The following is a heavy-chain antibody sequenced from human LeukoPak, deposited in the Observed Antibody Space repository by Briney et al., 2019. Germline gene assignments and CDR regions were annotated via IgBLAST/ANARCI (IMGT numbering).Heavy chain of an antibody. CDR2: IKQDGSEK. Sequence: PGGSLRVSCAASGFTLCIYWMSWVRQAPGRGLEWVANIKQDGSEKYYVDSVKGRFTISRDNAKNSLYLQMNSLRAEDTAVYYCASPLFTLVDAFDIWGQGTMVTVSS. CDR1: GFTLCIYW. CDR3: ASPLFTLVDAFDI. V-gene: IGHV3-7*01. J-gene: IGHJ3*02. D-gene: IGHD2-15*01.